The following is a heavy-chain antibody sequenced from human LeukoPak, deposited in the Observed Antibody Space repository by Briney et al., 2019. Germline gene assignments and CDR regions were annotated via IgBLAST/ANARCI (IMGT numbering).Heavy chain of an antibody. J-gene: IGHJ4*02. CDR1: GFTFSDYA. D-gene: IGHD3-3*01. V-gene: IGHV3-53*01. CDR3: ARIFGVDLYYFDY. CDR2: IYSGGST. Sequence: PGGSLRLSCAASGFTFSDYAMSWVRQAPGKGLEWVSVIYSGGSTYYADSVKGRFTISRDDSNNTLYLHMNSLRAEDTAVYYCARIFGVDLYYFDYWGQGTLVTVSS.